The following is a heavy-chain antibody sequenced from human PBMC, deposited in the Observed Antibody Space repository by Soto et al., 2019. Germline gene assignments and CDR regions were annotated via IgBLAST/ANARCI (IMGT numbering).Heavy chain of an antibody. V-gene: IGHV4-59*01. CDR1: GASISSSY. J-gene: IGHJ3*02. D-gene: IGHD3-22*01. Sequence: KASETLSLTCTVSGASISSSYWSWIRQSPGKGQEWIGYVFYSGSTNYNPSLKSRVTISVDTSKNQFSLKLKSVTAADTAVYYCARGYYDSSGQSNTFDIWGQGTMVTVSS. CDR3: ARGYYDSSGQSNTFDI. CDR2: VFYSGST.